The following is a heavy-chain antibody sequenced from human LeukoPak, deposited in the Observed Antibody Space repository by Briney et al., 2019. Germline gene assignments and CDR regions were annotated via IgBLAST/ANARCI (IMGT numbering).Heavy chain of an antibody. D-gene: IGHD5-18*01. CDR1: GFTFSSYA. CDR2: IKQDGSEK. CDR3: ARVLGGYSYGFDY. J-gene: IGHJ4*02. V-gene: IGHV3-7*03. Sequence: GGSLRLSCAASGFTFSSYAMSWVRQAPGKGLEWVANIKQDGSEKYYVDSVKGRFTISRDNAKNSLYLQMNSLRAEDTAVYYCARVLGGYSYGFDYWGQGTLVTVSS.